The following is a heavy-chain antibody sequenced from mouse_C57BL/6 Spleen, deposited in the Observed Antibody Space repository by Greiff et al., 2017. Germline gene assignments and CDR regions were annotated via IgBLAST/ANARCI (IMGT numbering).Heavy chain of an antibody. CDR2: INPYNGGT. D-gene: IGHD2-1*01. V-gene: IGHV1-19*01. CDR3: ARRDYGNYSYCDY. J-gene: IGHJ2*01. Sequence: VQLQQSGPVLVKPGASVKMSCKASGYTFTDYYMNWVKQSHGKSLEWIGVINPYNGGTSYNQKFKGKATLTVDKSSSTAYMELNSLTSEDSAVYYCARRDYGNYSYCDYWGQGTTLTVSS. CDR1: GYTFTDYY.